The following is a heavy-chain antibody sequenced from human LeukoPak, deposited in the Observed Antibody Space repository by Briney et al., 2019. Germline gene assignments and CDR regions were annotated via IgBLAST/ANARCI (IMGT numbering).Heavy chain of an antibody. D-gene: IGHD3-10*01. J-gene: IGHJ4*02. CDR3: VRDRGWFHFDL. Sequence: GGSLRLSCAASGFTFSNYWMTWVRQAPGKGLEWVAHIQGDGADKSYGDSVKGRFTISRDNTKNSLFLQLNSLRAEDTAVYYCVRDRGWFHFDLWGQGTLVTVSS. CDR2: IQGDGADK. V-gene: IGHV3-7*01. CDR1: GFTFSNYW.